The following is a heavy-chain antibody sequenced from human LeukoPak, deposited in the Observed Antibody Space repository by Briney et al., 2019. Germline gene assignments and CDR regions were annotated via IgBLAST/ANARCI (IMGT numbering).Heavy chain of an antibody. CDR2: INTNTGNP. V-gene: IGHV7-4-1*02. CDR3: ARAPRSMVRGVIITPRVWLYMDV. J-gene: IGHJ6*03. CDR1: GYTFTGYY. D-gene: IGHD3-10*01. Sequence: ASVKVSCKASGYTFTGYYMHWVRQAPGQGLEWMGWINTNTGNPTYAQGFTGRFVFSLDTSVSTAYLQISSLKAEDTAVYYCARAPRSMVRGVIITPRVWLYMDVWGKGTTVTVSS.